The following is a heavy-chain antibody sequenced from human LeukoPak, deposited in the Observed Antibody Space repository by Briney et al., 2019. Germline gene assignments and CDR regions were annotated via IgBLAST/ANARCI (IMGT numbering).Heavy chain of an antibody. CDR1: GFTFSSYA. Sequence: GGSLRLSCAASGFTFSSYAMSWVRQAPGKGLEWVSAISGSGGSTYCADSVKGRFTISRDNSKNTLYLQMNSLRAEDTAVYYCAKDQNYYDSSGYYHDYWGQGTLVTVSS. CDR3: AKDQNYYDSSGYYHDY. J-gene: IGHJ4*02. V-gene: IGHV3-23*01. D-gene: IGHD3-22*01. CDR2: ISGSGGST.